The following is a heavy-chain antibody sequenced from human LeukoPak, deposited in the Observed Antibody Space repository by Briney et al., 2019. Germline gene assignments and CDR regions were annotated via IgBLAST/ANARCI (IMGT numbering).Heavy chain of an antibody. D-gene: IGHD6-13*01. J-gene: IGHJ6*02. CDR3: ARVSAAAGTRYYYYYYGMDV. CDR1: GGSFSGYY. Sequence: SETLSLTCAVYGGSFSGYYWSWIRQPPGKGLEWIGEINHSGSTNYNPSLKSRVTISVDTSKNQFSLKLSSVTAADTAVYYCARVSAAAGTRYYYYYYGMDVWGQGTTVTVSS. CDR2: INHSGST. V-gene: IGHV4-34*01.